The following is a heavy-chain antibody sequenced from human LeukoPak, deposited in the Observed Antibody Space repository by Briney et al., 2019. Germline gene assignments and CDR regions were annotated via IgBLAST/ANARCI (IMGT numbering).Heavy chain of an antibody. V-gene: IGHV4-4*07. D-gene: IGHD3-22*01. CDR1: GGSISSYY. CDR2: IYTSGST. Sequence: SETLSLTCTVSGGSISSYYWSWIRQPAGKGLEWIGRIYTSGSTNYNPSRKSRVTMSVDTSKNQFSLKLSSVTAADTAVYYCARDYYYDSSGYLGSIGAFDIWGQGTMLTVSS. J-gene: IGHJ3*02. CDR3: ARDYYYDSSGYLGSIGAFDI.